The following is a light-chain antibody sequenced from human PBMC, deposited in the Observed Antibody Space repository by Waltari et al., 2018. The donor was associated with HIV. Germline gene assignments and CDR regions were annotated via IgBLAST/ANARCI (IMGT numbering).Light chain of an antibody. J-gene: IGKJ1*01. Sequence: EIVMTKSPATLSASPGARATLSCRASQGITYSRLAWYQQKTGQAPRLLIYGASTRATGIPARFSGSEAGTEFTLTSSSLQSEDFAVYFCQQYDQYPRTFGQGTKVETK. V-gene: IGKV3D-15*01. CDR1: QGITYSR. CDR2: GAS. CDR3: QQYDQYPRT.